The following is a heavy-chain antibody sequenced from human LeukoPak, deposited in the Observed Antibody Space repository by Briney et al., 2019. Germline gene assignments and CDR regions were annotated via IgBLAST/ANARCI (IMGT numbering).Heavy chain of an antibody. CDR3: ARVTRDGYNYFDY. CDR2: IYYSGST. J-gene: IGHJ4*02. Sequence: PSETLSLTCTVSGGSIISYYWSWIRQPPGKGLEWIGYIYYSGSTNYNPALKSRVTISLDTSKKQFSLKLSSVTAADTAVYYCARVTRDGYNYFDYWGQGTRVTVSS. CDR1: GGSIISYY. D-gene: IGHD5-24*01. V-gene: IGHV4-59*01.